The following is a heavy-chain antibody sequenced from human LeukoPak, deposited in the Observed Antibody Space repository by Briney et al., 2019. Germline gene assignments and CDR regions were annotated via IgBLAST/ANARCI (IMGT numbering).Heavy chain of an antibody. CDR2: IKQDGSEK. CDR1: GFTFSSCW. Sequence: PGGSLRLSCAASGFTFSSCWMSWVRQAPGKGLEWVANIKQDGSEKYYVDSVKGRFTISRDNAKDSLYLQMNSLRAEDTAVYYCAREGGITIFGVVLYYFDYWGQGTLVTVSS. V-gene: IGHV3-7*01. D-gene: IGHD3-3*01. J-gene: IGHJ4*02. CDR3: AREGGITIFGVVLYYFDY.